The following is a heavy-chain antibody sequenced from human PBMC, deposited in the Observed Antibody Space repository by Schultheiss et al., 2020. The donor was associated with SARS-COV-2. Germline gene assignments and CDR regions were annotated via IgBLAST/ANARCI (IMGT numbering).Heavy chain of an antibody. CDR3: ARWQMNYYDSSGYFDY. V-gene: IGHV4-4*02. CDR1: GGSISSSNW. CDR2: INHSGST. J-gene: IGHJ4*02. D-gene: IGHD3-22*01. Sequence: SETLSLTCAVSGGSISSSNWWSWIRQPPGKGLEWIGEINHSGSTNYNPSLKSRVTISVDTSKNQFSLKLSSVTAADTAVYYCARWQMNYYDSSGYFDYWGQGTLVTVSS.